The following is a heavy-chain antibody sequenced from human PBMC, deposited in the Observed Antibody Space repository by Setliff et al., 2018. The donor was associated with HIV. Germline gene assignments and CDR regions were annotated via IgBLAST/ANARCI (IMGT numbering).Heavy chain of an antibody. D-gene: IGHD6-13*01. J-gene: IGHJ4*02. CDR1: GGTFSSYA. CDR2: IIPFFGTA. CDR3: ATTAAAESGRLGY. V-gene: IGHV1-69*13. Sequence: SVKVSCKASGGTFSSYAISWVRQTPGQGLEWMGGIIPFFGTANYAPNFQVRVTITADESTTTAHMELNSLRSEDTAVYYCATTAAAESGRLGYWGQGTLVTV.